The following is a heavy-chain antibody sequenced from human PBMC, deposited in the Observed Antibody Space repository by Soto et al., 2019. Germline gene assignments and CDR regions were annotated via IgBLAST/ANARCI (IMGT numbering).Heavy chain of an antibody. D-gene: IGHD1-26*01. CDR1: GGSISSYY. V-gene: IGHV4-59*01. CDR2: IYYSGST. J-gene: IGHJ6*02. Sequence: PSETLSLTCTVSGGSISSYYWSWIRQPPGKGLQWIGYIYYSGSTNYNPSLKSRVTISVDTSKNQFSLKLSSVTAADTAVYYCARRCGTSMDAWGQGTPVTVSS. CDR3: ARRCGTSMDA.